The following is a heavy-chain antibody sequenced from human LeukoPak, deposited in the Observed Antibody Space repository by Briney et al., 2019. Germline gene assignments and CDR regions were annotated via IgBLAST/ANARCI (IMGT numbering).Heavy chain of an antibody. CDR3: ARGPPWLRTAFDI. Sequence: GGSLRLSCAASGFTFSSFAMSWVRQAPGKGLEWVSAISGSGGSTYYADSVKGRFTISRDNSKNTLYLQMNSLRAEDTAVYYCARGPPWLRTAFDIWGQGTMVTVSS. D-gene: IGHD5-12*01. V-gene: IGHV3-23*01. CDR2: ISGSGGST. J-gene: IGHJ3*02. CDR1: GFTFSSFA.